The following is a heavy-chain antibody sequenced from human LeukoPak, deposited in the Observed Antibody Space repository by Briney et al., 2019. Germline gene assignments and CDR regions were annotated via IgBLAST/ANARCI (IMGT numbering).Heavy chain of an antibody. V-gene: IGHV1-2*02. CDR3: ASPYDFWSGYYVF. CDR1: EFSFTGYY. CDR2: INPYSGGT. Sequence: AASVKVSCKASEFSFTGYYIHWVRQAPGQGLEWMGWINPYSGGTNYAQKFQGRVTMTRDTSINTAYMDLSSLTSDDTAVYYCASPYDFWSGYYVFWGQGTLVTVSS. J-gene: IGHJ4*02. D-gene: IGHD3-3*01.